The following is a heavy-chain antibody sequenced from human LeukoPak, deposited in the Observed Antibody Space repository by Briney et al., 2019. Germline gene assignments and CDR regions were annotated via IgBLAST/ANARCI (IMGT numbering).Heavy chain of an antibody. D-gene: IGHD5-24*01. CDR1: GYTFTSYG. CDR3: ARDNSVRDEAWWFNP. V-gene: IGHV1-18*01. CDR2: ISAYNGNT. Sequence: ASVKVSCKASGYTFTSYGISWVRQAPGQGLEWMGWISAYNGNTNYAQKLQGRVTITADESTSTDYLELSSLRSEDTAVYYCARDNSVRDEAWWFNPWGQGTLVTVSS. J-gene: IGHJ5*02.